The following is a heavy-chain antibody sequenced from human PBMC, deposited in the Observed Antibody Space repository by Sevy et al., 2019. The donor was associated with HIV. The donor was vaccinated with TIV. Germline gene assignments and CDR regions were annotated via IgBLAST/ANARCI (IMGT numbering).Heavy chain of an antibody. CDR2: VRDRGYGGTT. CDR3: TREAVTMGRGIYIVFDL. Sequence: GGSLRLSCTASGFSLGDYCVSWFRQAPGKGLEWVGAVRDRGYGGTTEYAASVKGRFTISRDDSINIAYLQMDSLNTEDTAVYYCTREAVTMGRGIYIVFDLWGQGTLVTASS. V-gene: IGHV3-49*03. CDR1: GFSLGDYC. J-gene: IGHJ4*03. D-gene: IGHD3-10*01.